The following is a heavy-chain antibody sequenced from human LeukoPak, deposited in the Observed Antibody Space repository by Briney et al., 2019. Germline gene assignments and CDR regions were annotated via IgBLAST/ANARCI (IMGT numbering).Heavy chain of an antibody. CDR2: IYYSGST. Sequence: SETLSLTCTVSGGSITSYYWSWIRQPPGKGLEWIGYIYYSGSTNYNPSLKSRVTISVDTSKNQFSLKLSSVTAADTAVYYCARVRGGFDYWGQGTLVTVSS. V-gene: IGHV4-59*01. CDR1: GGSITSYY. CDR3: ARVRGGFDY. J-gene: IGHJ4*02. D-gene: IGHD3-10*01.